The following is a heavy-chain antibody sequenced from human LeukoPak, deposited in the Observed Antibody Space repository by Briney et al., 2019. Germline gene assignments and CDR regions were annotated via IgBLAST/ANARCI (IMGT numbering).Heavy chain of an antibody. V-gene: IGHV3-48*04. D-gene: IGHD6-13*01. Sequence: GGSLRLSCEASGFIFSDYNMNWVRQAPGKGLEWLSFIDSSSSTIYYADSVRGRFAISRDNAKNSLFLQMDSLRAEDTALYHCARDKHHLVQGYYFDYWGQGTLVTVSS. CDR2: IDSSSSTI. J-gene: IGHJ4*02. CDR3: ARDKHHLVQGYYFDY. CDR1: GFIFSDYN.